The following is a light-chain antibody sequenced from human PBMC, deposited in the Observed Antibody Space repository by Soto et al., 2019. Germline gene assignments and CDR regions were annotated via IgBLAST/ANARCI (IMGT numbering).Light chain of an antibody. J-gene: IGLJ2*01. CDR2: EVS. V-gene: IGLV2-14*01. CDR1: SSDVGAYGY. CDR3: SSYTTSSTVV. Sequence: QSALTQPASVSGSPGQSITISCTGTSSDVGAYGYVSWYQQHPGKAPKLMIYEVSYRPSGVSNRFSGSKSGNAASLTISVLQAEDEADYYCSSYTTSSTVVFGGGTKLTV.